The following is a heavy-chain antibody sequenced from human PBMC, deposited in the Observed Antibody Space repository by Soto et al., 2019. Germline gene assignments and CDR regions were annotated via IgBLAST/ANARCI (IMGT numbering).Heavy chain of an antibody. V-gene: IGHV1-18*01. CDR3: ARVVGRYAFDI. D-gene: IGHD1-26*01. CDR1: GYTFTSYD. J-gene: IGHJ3*02. Sequence: GASVKVSCKASGYTFTSYDVAWVRQAPGQGLEWMGWMSAYSGNTNYAQKFQGRVTMTTDTSTSTAYMELRSLRTDDTAVYYCARVVGRYAFDIWGQGTMVIVSS. CDR2: MSAYSGNT.